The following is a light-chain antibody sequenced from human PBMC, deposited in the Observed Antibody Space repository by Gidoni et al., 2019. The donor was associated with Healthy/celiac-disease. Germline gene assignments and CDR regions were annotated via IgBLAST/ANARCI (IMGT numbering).Light chain of an antibody. V-gene: IGKV4-1*01. CDR2: WAS. Sequence: DIVMTQSPDSLAVSLGERATINCKSSQSVLYSSNNKNYLAWYQQKPGQPPKLLIYWASTRESGVPDRFSGSGSCTDFTLTISSLQAEDVAVYYCQQYYSTPQTFGQGTKVEIK. CDR1: QSVLYSSNNKNY. J-gene: IGKJ1*01. CDR3: QQYYSTPQT.